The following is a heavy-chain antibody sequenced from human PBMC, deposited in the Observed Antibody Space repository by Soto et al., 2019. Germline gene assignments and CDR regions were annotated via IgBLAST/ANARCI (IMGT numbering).Heavy chain of an antibody. Sequence: QVQLVQSGAEVKKPGASVKISCKASGYTFTRYYLHWVRQAPGQGLEWMGVIDPRGVGTTYAPKFPGRLTMTRDTVKSTVYMALSSLRTDVPAMYFCGSHGSTRCSDWIDPWGQGTLVIVSS. V-gene: IGHV1-46*03. CDR1: GYTFTRYY. D-gene: IGHD2-2*01. J-gene: IGHJ5*02. CDR3: GSHGSTRCSDWIDP. CDR2: IDPRGVGT.